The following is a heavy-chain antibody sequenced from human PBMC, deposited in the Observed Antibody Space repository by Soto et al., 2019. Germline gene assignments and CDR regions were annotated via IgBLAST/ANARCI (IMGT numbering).Heavy chain of an antibody. CDR3: TRHQYYYDSSGYYITIFDY. CDR1: GFTFSGSA. V-gene: IGHV3-73*01. Sequence: GGSLRLSCAASGFTFSGSAMHWVRQASGKGLEWVGRIRSKANSYATAYAASVKGRFTISRDDSKNTAYLQMNSLKTEDTAVYYCTRHQYYYDSSGYYITIFDYWGQGTLVTVS. CDR2: IRSKANSYAT. D-gene: IGHD3-22*01. J-gene: IGHJ4*02.